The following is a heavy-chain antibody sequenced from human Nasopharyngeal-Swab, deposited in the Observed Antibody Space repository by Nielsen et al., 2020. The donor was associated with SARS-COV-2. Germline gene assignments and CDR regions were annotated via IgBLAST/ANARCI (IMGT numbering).Heavy chain of an antibody. CDR2: IRYDGSNK. CDR3: AKKTQSRFLGYMDV. D-gene: IGHD3-3*01. V-gene: IGHV3-30*02. J-gene: IGHJ6*03. CDR1: GFTFSSYG. Sequence: GESLKISCAASGFTFSSYGMHWVRQAPGKGLEWVAFIRYDGSNKCYADSVKGRFTISRDNSKNTLYLQMNSLRAEDTAVYYCAKKTQSRFLGYMDVWGKGTTVTVSS.